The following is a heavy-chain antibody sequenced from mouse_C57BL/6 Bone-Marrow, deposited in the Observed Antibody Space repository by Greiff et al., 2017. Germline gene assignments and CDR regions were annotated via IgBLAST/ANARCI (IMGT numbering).Heavy chain of an antibody. CDR3: GRRATTVVAGMDY. D-gene: IGHD1-1*01. J-gene: IGHJ4*01. CDR2: ISGGGGNT. CDR1: GFTFSSYT. Sequence: EVNVVESGGGLVKPGGSLKLSCAASGFTFSSYTMSWVRQTPEKRLEWVATISGGGGNTYYPDSVKGRFTISRDNAKNTLYLQMSSLRSEDTALYYFGRRATTVVAGMDYWGQGTSVTVSS. V-gene: IGHV5-9*01.